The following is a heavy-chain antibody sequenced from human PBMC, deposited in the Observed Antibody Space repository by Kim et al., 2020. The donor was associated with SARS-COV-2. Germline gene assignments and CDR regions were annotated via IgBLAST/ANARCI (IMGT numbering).Heavy chain of an antibody. CDR1: GFTFSNAW. D-gene: IGHD3-10*01. J-gene: IGHJ4*02. CDR3: TTVVRYYGSGSIYY. V-gene: IGHV3-15*01. Sequence: GGSLRLSCAASGFTFSNAWMSWVRQAPGKGLEWVGRIKSKTDGGTTDYAAPVKGRFTISRDDSKNTLYLQMNSLKTEDTAVYYCTTVVRYYGSGSIYYWGQGTLVTVSS. CDR2: IKSKTDGGTT.